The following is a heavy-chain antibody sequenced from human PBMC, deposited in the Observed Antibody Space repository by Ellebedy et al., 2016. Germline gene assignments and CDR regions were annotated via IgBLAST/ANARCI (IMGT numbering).Heavy chain of an antibody. CDR3: ARARYGDYVDY. V-gene: IGHV4-59*01. J-gene: IGHJ4*02. D-gene: IGHD4-17*01. Sequence: SETLSLTXTVSGGSISSYYWSWIRQPPGKALEWIGYIYYSGSTNYNPSLKSRVTISVDTSKNQFSLKLSSVTAADTAVYYCARARYGDYVDYWGQGTLVTVSS. CDR1: GGSISSYY. CDR2: IYYSGST.